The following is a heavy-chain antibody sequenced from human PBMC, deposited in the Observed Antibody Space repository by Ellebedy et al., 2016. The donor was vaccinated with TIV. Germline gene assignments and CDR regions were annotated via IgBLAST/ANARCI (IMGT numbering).Heavy chain of an antibody. CDR1: GGSISSYY. CDR3: ARGGTVAGTEWFDP. Sequence: SETLSLXXTVSGGSISSYYWSWIRQPPGKGLEWIGYIYYSGSTNYNPSLKIRVTISVDTSKNQFSLKLSSVTAADTAVYYCARGGTVAGTEWFDPWGQGTLVNVSS. CDR2: IYYSGST. D-gene: IGHD6-19*01. J-gene: IGHJ5*02. V-gene: IGHV4-59*01.